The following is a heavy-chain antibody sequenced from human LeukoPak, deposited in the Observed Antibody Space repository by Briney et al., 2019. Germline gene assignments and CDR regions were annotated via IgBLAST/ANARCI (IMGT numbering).Heavy chain of an antibody. V-gene: IGHV3-30*02. J-gene: IGHJ4*02. CDR1: GFSFSSYA. CDR3: ARAGSGSFDY. Sequence: PGGSLRLSCAASGFSFSSYAMYWVRQAPGKGLEWVAFIRYDGSKKYYGDSVKGRFTISRDDAKNTLYLQMSSLRAEDTAVYYCARAGSGSFDYWGQGTLVTVSS. CDR2: IRYDGSKK.